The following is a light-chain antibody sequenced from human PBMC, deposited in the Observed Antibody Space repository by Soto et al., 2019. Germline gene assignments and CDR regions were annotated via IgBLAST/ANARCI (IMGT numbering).Light chain of an antibody. J-gene: IGKJ1*01. CDR2: GAS. Sequence: EIEMTQSPATLSLAPGERVTLSCGASESVSTNLAWYQQKPGQAPRLLIYGASTRATGIPARFSGSGSGTEFTLTINSLQSEDFAVYYCQQYNNWPRTFGQGTKVDI. CDR1: ESVSTN. CDR3: QQYNNWPRT. V-gene: IGKV3-15*01.